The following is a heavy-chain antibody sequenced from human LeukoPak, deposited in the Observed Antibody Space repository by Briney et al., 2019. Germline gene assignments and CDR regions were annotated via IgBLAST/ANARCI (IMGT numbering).Heavy chain of an antibody. J-gene: IGHJ6*04. D-gene: IGHD3-10*01. CDR2: ISYDGSNK. CDR3: AHTYLTLWFGELLPKRGMDV. V-gene: IGHV3-30*03. Sequence: QAGGSLRLSCAASGFTFSSYGMHWVRQAPGKGLEWVAVISYDGSNKYYADSVKGRFTISRDNSKNTLYLQMNSLRAEDTAVYYCAHTYLTLWFGELLPKRGMDVWGKGTTVTVSS. CDR1: GFTFSSYG.